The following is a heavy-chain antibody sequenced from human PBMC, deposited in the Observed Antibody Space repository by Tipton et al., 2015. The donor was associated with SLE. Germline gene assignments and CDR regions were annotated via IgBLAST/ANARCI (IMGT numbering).Heavy chain of an antibody. V-gene: IGHV4-34*01. J-gene: IGHJ6*03. Sequence: LRLSCAVYGVSFSGYYWSWIRQSPGKGLEWIGDINHSGSNNYNPSLKSRVTISVDTSKNQVSLRLSSVTAADTAVYYCARAPGLERPYSYYYYMDVWGKGTTVTVSS. CDR2: INHSGSN. CDR3: ARAPGLERPYSYYYYMDV. CDR1: GVSFSGYY. D-gene: IGHD1-1*01.